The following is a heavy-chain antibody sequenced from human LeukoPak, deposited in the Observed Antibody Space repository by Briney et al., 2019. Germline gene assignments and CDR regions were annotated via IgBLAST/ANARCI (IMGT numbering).Heavy chain of an antibody. J-gene: IGHJ4*02. CDR1: GFTFSSYG. Sequence: ERSLRSSCAASGFTFSSYGMHWVRQAPGKGLEWVAVISSDGSNKYYADSVKGRFTISRDNSKNTLYLQMNSLRAEDTAVYYCAKDLRAVAGPFDCWGQGTLVTVSS. V-gene: IGHV3-30*18. D-gene: IGHD6-19*01. CDR2: ISSDGSNK. CDR3: AKDLRAVAGPFDC.